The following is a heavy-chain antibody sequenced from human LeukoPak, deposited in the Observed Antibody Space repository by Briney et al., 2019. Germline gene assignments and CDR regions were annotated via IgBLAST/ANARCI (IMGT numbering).Heavy chain of an antibody. V-gene: IGHV3-15*01. CDR2: IKSKTDGGTT. Sequence: GGSLRLSCAASGFTFSNAWMSWVRQAPGKGLEWVGRIKSKTDGGTTDYAAHVKGRFTISRDDSKKPLYLQMNSLKTEDTALYYCSMIVVVPTGDDAFDIWGQGTMVPVSS. J-gene: IGHJ3*02. CDR1: GFTFSNAW. D-gene: IGHD3-22*01. CDR3: SMIVVVPTGDDAFDI.